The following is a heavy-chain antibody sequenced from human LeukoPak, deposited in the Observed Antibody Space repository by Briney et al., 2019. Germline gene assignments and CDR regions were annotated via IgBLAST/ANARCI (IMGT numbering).Heavy chain of an antibody. Sequence: SETLSLTCAVSGGSISSNNWWNWVRQPPGKGLEWIGEIYHSGSTNYNPSLKSRVTISVDTSKNQFSLKLSSVTAADTAVYYCWVYYDSSGYEFDYWGQGTLVTVSS. CDR3: WVYYDSSGYEFDY. CDR1: GGSISSNNW. J-gene: IGHJ4*02. D-gene: IGHD3-22*01. CDR2: IYHSGST. V-gene: IGHV4-4*02.